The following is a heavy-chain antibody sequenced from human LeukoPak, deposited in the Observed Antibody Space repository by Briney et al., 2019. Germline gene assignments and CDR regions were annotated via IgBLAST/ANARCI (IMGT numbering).Heavy chain of an antibody. CDR2: ISTNSNYI. CDR3: ARAWSRVVPAAGWFDP. D-gene: IGHD2-2*01. J-gene: IGHJ5*02. CDR1: GFTVSANS. V-gene: IGHV3-21*01. Sequence: PGGSLRLSCTVSGFTVSANSMSWVRQAPGKGLEWVSSISTNSNYIYYADSVKGRFTISRDNAKSSLYLQMNSLRAEDTAVYYCARAWSRVVPAAGWFDPWGQGTLVTVSS.